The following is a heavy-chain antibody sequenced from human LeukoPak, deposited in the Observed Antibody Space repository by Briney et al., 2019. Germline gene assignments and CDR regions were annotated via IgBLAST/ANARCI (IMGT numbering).Heavy chain of an antibody. V-gene: IGHV3-7*01. CDR2: IKQDGSEK. CDR1: EFTPSMDW. Sequence: GGSLRLSCAASEFTPSMDWMGWVRQAPGNGLGWVASIKQDGSEKYYVDAVKGRVTISRDNAKTSLYLQMNRLRAEDTAVYYCARVFGAGYSDYWGQGTLVTVSS. J-gene: IGHJ4*02. CDR3: ARVFGAGYSDY. D-gene: IGHD4/OR15-4a*01.